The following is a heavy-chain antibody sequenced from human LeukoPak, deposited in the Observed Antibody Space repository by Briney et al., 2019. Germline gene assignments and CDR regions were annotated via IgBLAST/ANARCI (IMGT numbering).Heavy chain of an antibody. J-gene: IGHJ3*02. CDR1: GGSISSYY. V-gene: IGHV4-59*01. CDR2: IYYSGRT. CDR3: ARDKDYFDSGGAFDI. Sequence: SETLSLTCTVSGGSISSYYWRWVRQPAGKGLEWIGSIYYSGRTNYNPSLKSLVTMSVDTSKNQFSLKLSSVTAADTAVYYCARDKDYFDSGGAFDIWGQGTMVTVSS. D-gene: IGHD3-22*01.